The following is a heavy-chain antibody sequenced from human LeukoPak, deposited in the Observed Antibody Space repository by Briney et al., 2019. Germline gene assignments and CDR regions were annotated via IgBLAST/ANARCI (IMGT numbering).Heavy chain of an antibody. CDR2: INPNSGGT. V-gene: IGHV1-2*02. CDR1: GYTLTSYY. J-gene: IGHJ4*02. CDR3: ARVAGTYYYDSSAYYLKSPFDY. D-gene: IGHD3-22*01. Sequence: ASVKVSCKASGYTLTSYYMHWVRQAPGQGLEWMGWINPNSGGTHSAQKFQGRVTMTRDTSISTAYMELNRLRSDDTAVYYCARVAGTYYYDSSAYYLKSPFDYWGQGTLVTVSS.